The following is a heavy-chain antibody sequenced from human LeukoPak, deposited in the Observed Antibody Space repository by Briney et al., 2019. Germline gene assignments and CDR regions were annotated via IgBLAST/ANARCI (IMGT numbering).Heavy chain of an antibody. CDR3: ARRGENNWNSRESAKDAFDI. CDR2: ISYSGNT. Sequence: SETLSLTCTVSAGSISSSDYYWGWIRQSPGKGLEWIGRISYSGNTNYNPSLKSRVTISVDTSKNQFSLKLSSVTAADTAVYYCARRGENNWNSRESAKDAFDIWGQGTMVTVSS. D-gene: IGHD1-7*01. CDR1: AGSISSSDYY. J-gene: IGHJ3*02. V-gene: IGHV4-39*07.